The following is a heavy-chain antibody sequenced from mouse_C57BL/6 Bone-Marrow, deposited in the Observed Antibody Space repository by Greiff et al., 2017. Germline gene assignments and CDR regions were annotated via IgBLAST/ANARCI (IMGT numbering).Heavy chain of an antibody. CDR2: IHPNSGST. D-gene: IGHD1-1*01. Sequence: QVQLQQPGAELVKPGASVKLSCKASGYTFTSYWMHWVKQRPGQGLEWIGMIHPNSGSTNYNEKFKSKATLTVDKSHSTAYMQLSSLTSEDSAVYYCSREDTTPVWYFEVWGRGTTITVSS. V-gene: IGHV1-64*01. CDR3: SREDTTPVWYFEV. CDR1: GYTFTSYW. J-gene: IGHJ1*03.